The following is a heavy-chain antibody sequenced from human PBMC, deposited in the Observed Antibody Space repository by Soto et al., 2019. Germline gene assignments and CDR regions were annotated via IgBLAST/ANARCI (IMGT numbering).Heavy chain of an antibody. J-gene: IGHJ3*02. V-gene: IGHV4-31*03. CDR1: GGSISSGGYY. CDR3: ARVRGRTVAGTGAFDI. CDR2: IDYSGST. D-gene: IGHD6-19*01. Sequence: QVQLQESGPGLVKPSQTLSLTCTVSGGSISSGGYYWSWIRQHPGKVLEWIGYIDYSGSTYYNPSLKSRVTISVDTSKNQFSLKLSSVTAADTAVYYCARVRGRTVAGTGAFDIWGQGTMVTVSS.